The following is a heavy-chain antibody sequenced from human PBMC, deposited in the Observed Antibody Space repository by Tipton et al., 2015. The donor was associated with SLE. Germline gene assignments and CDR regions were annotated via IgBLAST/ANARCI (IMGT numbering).Heavy chain of an antibody. V-gene: IGHV3-7*01. CDR1: GFTFSNYW. D-gene: IGHD6-13*01. CDR3: ARDEYSSSWGDYYYYMDV. CDR2: IKQDGSDK. J-gene: IGHJ6*03. Sequence: SLRLSCEASGFTFSNYWMNWVRQAPGKGLEWVASIKQDGSDKYYVDSVKGRFTLSRDNANNSLFLQMNSLRAEDTAVYYCARDEYSSSWGDYYYYMDVWGTGTTVTVSS.